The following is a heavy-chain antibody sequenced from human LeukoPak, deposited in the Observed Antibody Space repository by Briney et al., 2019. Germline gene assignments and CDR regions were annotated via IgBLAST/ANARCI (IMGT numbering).Heavy chain of an antibody. CDR2: INIDGSTT. V-gene: IGHV3-74*01. CDR1: EFTFSNYW. CDR3: ARDRGTRFLGY. Sequence: GGSLRLSCAPSEFTFSNYWMHWVRQAPGKGLVWVSRINIDGSTTTYADSVKGRFTIASDNAKNTLYLQMNSLRAEDTAVYYCARDRGTRFLGYWGQGTLVTVSS. J-gene: IGHJ4*02. D-gene: IGHD3-3*01.